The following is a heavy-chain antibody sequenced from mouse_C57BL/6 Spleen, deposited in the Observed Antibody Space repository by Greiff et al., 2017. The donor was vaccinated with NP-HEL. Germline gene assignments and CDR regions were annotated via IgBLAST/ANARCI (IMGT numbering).Heavy chain of an antibody. J-gene: IGHJ2*01. Sequence: VQLQESGAELARPGASVKLSCKASGYTFTSYGISWVKQRTGQGLEWIGEIYPRSGNTYYNEKFKGKATLTADKSSSTAYMELRSLTSEDSAVYFCARCYDYDYFDYWDQGTTLTVSS. CDR1: GYTFTSYG. CDR2: IYPRSGNT. V-gene: IGHV1-81*01. CDR3: ARCYDYDYFDY. D-gene: IGHD2-4*01.